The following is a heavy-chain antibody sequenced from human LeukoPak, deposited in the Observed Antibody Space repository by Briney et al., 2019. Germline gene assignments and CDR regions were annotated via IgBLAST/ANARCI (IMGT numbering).Heavy chain of an antibody. J-gene: IGHJ4*02. CDR3: TREYSSGWYDY. V-gene: IGHV3-30*03. D-gene: IGHD6-19*01. CDR1: GFTFSSYG. CDR2: ISYDGSNK. Sequence: GGPLRLSCAASGFTFSSYGMHWVRQAPGKGLEWVAVISYDGSNKYYADSVKGRFTISRDNSKNTLYLQMNSLRAEDTAVYYCTREYSSGWYDYWGQGTLVTVSS.